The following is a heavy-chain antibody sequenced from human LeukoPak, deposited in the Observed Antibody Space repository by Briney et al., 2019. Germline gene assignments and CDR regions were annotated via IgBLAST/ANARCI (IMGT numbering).Heavy chain of an antibody. Sequence: GGSLRLSCAASGFTFSDYYMSWIRQAPGKGLEWVSYISSSGSTIYYADSVKGRFTISRDNAKNSLYLQMNSLRAEDTAVCYCARDRWEDTAMVYYYYYYGMDVWGQGTTVTVSS. V-gene: IGHV3-11*01. CDR1: GFTFSDYY. D-gene: IGHD5-18*01. CDR2: ISSSGSTI. CDR3: ARDRWEDTAMVYYYYYYGMDV. J-gene: IGHJ6*02.